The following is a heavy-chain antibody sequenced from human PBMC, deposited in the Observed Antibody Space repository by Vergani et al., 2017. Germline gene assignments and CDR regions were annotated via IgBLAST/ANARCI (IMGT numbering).Heavy chain of an antibody. D-gene: IGHD3-10*01. CDR2: INHSGST. Sequence: QVQLQQWGAGLLKPSETLSLTCAVYGGSFSGYYWSWIRQPPGKGLEWIGEINHSGSTNYNPSLKSRVTISVDTSKNQFSLKLSSVTAADTAVYYCARVLITMVRGVINYYYYYMDVWGKGTTVTVSS. V-gene: IGHV4-34*01. CDR1: GGSFSGYY. CDR3: ARVLITMVRGVINYYYYYMDV. J-gene: IGHJ6*03.